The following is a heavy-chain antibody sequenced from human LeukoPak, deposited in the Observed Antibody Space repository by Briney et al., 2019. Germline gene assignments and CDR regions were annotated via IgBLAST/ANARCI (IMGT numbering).Heavy chain of an antibody. CDR1: GFTFSSYS. CDR2: ISSSSSYI. V-gene: IGHV3-21*01. Sequence: GGSLRLSCAASGFTFSSYSMNWVRQAPGKGLEWVSSISSSSSYIYYADSVKGRLTISRDNAKNSLYLQMNSLRAEDTAVYYCARGMVTVMVNYFDYWGLGTLVTVSS. D-gene: IGHD5-18*01. CDR3: ARGMVTVMVNYFDY. J-gene: IGHJ4*02.